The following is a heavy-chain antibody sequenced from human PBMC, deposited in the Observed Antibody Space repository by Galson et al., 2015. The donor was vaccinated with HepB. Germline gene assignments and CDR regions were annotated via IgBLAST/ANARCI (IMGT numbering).Heavy chain of an antibody. CDR2: IKQDGRKK. D-gene: IGHD3-10*01. V-gene: IGHV3-7*05. J-gene: IGHJ4*02. Sequence: SLRLSCAASGFSFSDYWMSWVRQAPGKGLEWVANIKQDGRKKNYAAFVRGRFTISRDNSKKSAFLQMSGLRVEDTAVSYCARDGGWGVTPVAPQYWGQGILVTVSS. CDR3: ARDGGWGVTPVAPQY. CDR1: GFSFSDYW.